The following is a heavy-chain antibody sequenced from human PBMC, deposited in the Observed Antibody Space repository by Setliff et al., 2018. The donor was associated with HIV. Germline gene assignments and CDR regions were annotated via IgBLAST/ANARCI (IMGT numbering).Heavy chain of an antibody. Sequence: GGSLRLSCAASGFTFSSYAITWVRQAPGKGLEWVSAISGSGDSTFYADSVQGRFTISRDNSKNTLYMQMNNLRAEDTAVYYCAKVHYYGSGNYYRIFDYWGQGTLVTVSS. D-gene: IGHD3-10*01. CDR1: GFTFSSYA. CDR3: AKVHYYGSGNYYRIFDY. V-gene: IGHV3-23*01. J-gene: IGHJ4*02. CDR2: ISGSGDST.